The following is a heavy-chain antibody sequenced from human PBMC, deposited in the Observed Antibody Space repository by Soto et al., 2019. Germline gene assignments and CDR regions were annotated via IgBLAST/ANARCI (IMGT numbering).Heavy chain of an antibody. J-gene: IGHJ5*02. V-gene: IGHV4-31*03. CDR3: GRDLTSNANCIDP. CDR1: GDYIHVGGYY. D-gene: IGHD2-2*01. CDR2: IYYTGKT. Sequence: SETLSLTCSVSGDYIHVGGYYWTWIRQRPGKGLEWMAYIYYTGKTYYTPSLESRLTMSVDRSKNQFSLRLTSVTAADTAVYFCGRDLTSNANCIDPWGQGTLVTVSS.